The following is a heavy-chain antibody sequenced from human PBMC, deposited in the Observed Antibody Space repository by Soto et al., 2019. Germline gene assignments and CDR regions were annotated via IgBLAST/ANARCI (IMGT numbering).Heavy chain of an antibody. Sequence: GGSLRLSCAASGFTFSDYYMSWIRQAPGKGLEWVSYISSSGSTIYYADSVKGRFTISRDNAKNSLYLQMNSLRAEDTAVYYCARDGSLFLEWLLYRNHYFDYWGQGTLVTVSS. J-gene: IGHJ4*02. CDR2: ISSSGSTI. CDR1: GFTFSDYY. V-gene: IGHV3-11*04. CDR3: ARDGSLFLEWLLYRNHYFDY. D-gene: IGHD3-3*01.